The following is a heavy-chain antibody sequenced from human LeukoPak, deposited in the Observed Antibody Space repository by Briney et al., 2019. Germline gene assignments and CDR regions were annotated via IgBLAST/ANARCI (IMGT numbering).Heavy chain of an antibody. Sequence: GRSLRLSCAASGFTFSSYGMHWVRQAPGKGLEWVAVISYDGSNKYYADSVKGRFTISRVNSKNTLYLQMNSLRAEDTAVYYCAKDQGYSSSWGVYYYYGMDVWGQGTTVTVSS. CDR1: GFTFSSYG. V-gene: IGHV3-30*18. CDR2: ISYDGSNK. J-gene: IGHJ6*02. D-gene: IGHD6-13*01. CDR3: AKDQGYSSSWGVYYYYGMDV.